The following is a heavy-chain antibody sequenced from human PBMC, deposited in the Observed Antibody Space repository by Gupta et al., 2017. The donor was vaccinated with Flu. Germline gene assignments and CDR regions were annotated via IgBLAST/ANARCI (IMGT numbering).Heavy chain of an antibody. J-gene: IGHJ4*02. CDR2: ISSASRIT. CDR3: ARSSGGSWTHFDD. V-gene: IGHV3-48*01. Sequence: MNWVRQAPGKGLEWVSYISSASRITYYADSVKGRFTISRDNAKNSLYLQMNSLRAEDTAVYYCARSSGGSWTHFDDWGQGTLVTVSS. D-gene: IGHD2-15*01.